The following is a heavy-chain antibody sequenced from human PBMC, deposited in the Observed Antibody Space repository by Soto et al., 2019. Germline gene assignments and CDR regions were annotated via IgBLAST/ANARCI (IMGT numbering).Heavy chain of an antibody. Sequence: TGGSLRLSCAVSGFPFCSSAMSWVRQAPGKGLEWVSSTSASGDSTYYADSVKGRFTISRDNSKNTLYLQMNSLRAEDTAVYYCARHGGSGSFDYWGQGTLVTVSS. D-gene: IGHD6-19*01. J-gene: IGHJ4*02. CDR1: GFPFCSSA. CDR2: TSASGDST. V-gene: IGHV3-23*01. CDR3: ARHGGSGSFDY.